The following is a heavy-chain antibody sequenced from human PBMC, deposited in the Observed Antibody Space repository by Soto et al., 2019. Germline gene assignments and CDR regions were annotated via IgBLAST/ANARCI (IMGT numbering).Heavy chain of an antibody. CDR3: ARDLSTKYSVDY. V-gene: IGHV3-30*04. D-gene: IGHD2-15*01. J-gene: IGHJ4*02. Sequence: PGGSLRLSCAASGFTFGSHAMHWVRQAPGKGLEWVTFISWDGRTTFYADSVKGRFTISRDNSKNTLYLQINSLRAEDTAVYYCARDLSTKYSVDYWGQGTLVTVSS. CDR1: GFTFGSHA. CDR2: ISWDGRTT.